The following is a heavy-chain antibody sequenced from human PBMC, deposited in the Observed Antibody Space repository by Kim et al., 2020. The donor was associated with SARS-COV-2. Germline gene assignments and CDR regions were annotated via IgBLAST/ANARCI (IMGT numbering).Heavy chain of an antibody. Sequence: ASVKVSCKASGYTFTSYDINWVRQATGQGLEWMGWMNPNSGNTGYAQKFQGRVTMTRNTSISTAYMELSSLRSEDTAVYYCARARTRRERGGVGYWGQGTLVTVSS. CDR1: GYTFTSYD. V-gene: IGHV1-8*01. J-gene: IGHJ4*02. CDR2: MNPNSGNT. D-gene: IGHD1-26*01. CDR3: ARARTRRERGGVGY.